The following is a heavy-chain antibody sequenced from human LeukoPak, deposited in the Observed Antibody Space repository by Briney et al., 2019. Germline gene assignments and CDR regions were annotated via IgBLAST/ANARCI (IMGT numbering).Heavy chain of an antibody. CDR1: GFTFSGFY. CDR3: TRQDCSGGSCSYVDY. V-gene: IGHV3-73*01. J-gene: IGHJ4*02. CDR2: IGSKPNTCTT. Sequence: GGSLRLSCAASGFTFSGFYMHWVRQAPGKGLEWVDLIGSKPNTCTTVYAASVQGRFTISRDDSKSTAYLQMNSLKAEDTAVYYCTRQDCSGGSCSYVDYWGQGTLVTVSS. D-gene: IGHD2-15*01.